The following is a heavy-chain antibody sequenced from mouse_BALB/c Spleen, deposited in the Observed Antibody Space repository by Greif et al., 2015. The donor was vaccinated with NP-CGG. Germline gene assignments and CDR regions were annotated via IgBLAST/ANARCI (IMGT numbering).Heavy chain of an antibody. CDR2: ISYDGSN. Sequence: EVQLQQSGPGLVKPSQSLSLTCSVTGYSITSGYYWNWIRQFPGNKLEWMGYISYDGSNNYNPSLKNRISITRDTSKNQFFLKLNSVTTEDTATYYCARERTPLLMDYWGQGTSVTVSS. V-gene: IGHV3-6*02. CDR1: GYSITSGYY. CDR3: ARERTPLLMDY. J-gene: IGHJ4*01.